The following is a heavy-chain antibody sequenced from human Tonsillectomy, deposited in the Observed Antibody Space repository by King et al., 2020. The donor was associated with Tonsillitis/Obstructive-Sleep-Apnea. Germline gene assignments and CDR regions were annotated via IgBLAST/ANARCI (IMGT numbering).Heavy chain of an antibody. CDR1: GFTFSSYG. Sequence: VQLVESGGGVVQPGRSLRLSCAASGFTFSSYGMHWVRQAPGKGLEWVAVILYDGSNKYYADSVKGRFTISRDNSKNTLYLQMNSLRAEDTAVYYCAKDRGGRQDYWGQGTLVTVSS. D-gene: IGHD1-26*01. J-gene: IGHJ4*02. V-gene: IGHV3-30*18. CDR2: ILYDGSNK. CDR3: AKDRGGRQDY.